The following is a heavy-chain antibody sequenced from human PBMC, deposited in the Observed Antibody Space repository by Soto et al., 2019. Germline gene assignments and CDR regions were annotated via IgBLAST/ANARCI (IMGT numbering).Heavy chain of an antibody. V-gene: IGHV1-69*02. Sequence: QVQLVQSGAEVKKPGSSVKVSCKASGGTFSSYTISWVRQAPGQGLEWMGRIIPILGIANYAQKFQGRVRITADKSTSTAYMELSSLRSEDTAVYYCARVGGSGYSSSRGWFDPWGQGTLVTVSS. CDR3: ARVGGSGYSSSRGWFDP. D-gene: IGHD6-13*01. J-gene: IGHJ5*02. CDR1: GGTFSSYT. CDR2: IIPILGIA.